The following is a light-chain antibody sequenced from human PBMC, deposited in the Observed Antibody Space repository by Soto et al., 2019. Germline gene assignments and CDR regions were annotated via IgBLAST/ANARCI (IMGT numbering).Light chain of an antibody. V-gene: IGLV1-40*01. CDR1: SSNIGSTYD. J-gene: IGLJ1*01. CDR2: GNT. CDR3: QSYDDSLSVHYV. Sequence: QSELTQPPSVSGAPGQRVTISCTGSSSNIGSTYDVQWYQQLPGTAPKLLIHGNTDRPSGVPDRFSGSKSGTSASLAITGLQADDEADYYCQSYDDSLSVHYVFGTGTKLTVL.